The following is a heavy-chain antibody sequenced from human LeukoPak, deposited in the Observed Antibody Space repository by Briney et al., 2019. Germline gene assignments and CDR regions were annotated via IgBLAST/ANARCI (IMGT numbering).Heavy chain of an antibody. J-gene: IGHJ5*02. Sequence: PGGSLRLSCAASGFTFSSYGMHWVRQAPGKGLEWVAVIWYDGSNKYYADSVEGRFTISRDNSKNTLYLQMNSLRAEDTAVYYCARDRYYDSRHWFDPWGQGTLVTVSS. V-gene: IGHV3-33*01. D-gene: IGHD3-22*01. CDR1: GFTFSSYG. CDR3: ARDRYYDSRHWFDP. CDR2: IWYDGSNK.